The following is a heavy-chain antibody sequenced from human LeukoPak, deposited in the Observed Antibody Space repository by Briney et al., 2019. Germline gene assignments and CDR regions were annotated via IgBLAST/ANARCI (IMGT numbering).Heavy chain of an antibody. V-gene: IGHV4-59*08. CDR2: IYYSGST. Sequence: PSETLSPTCTVSGDSISSYYWSWIRQPPGKGVEWIGYIYYSGSTNYSPSPKSRVTISVDTSKTQFSLKLSSVTAADTAVYYCARSERIIMILGGAFDIWGQGTVVTVSS. D-gene: IGHD3-22*01. J-gene: IGHJ3*02. CDR3: ARSERIIMILGGAFDI. CDR1: GDSISSYY.